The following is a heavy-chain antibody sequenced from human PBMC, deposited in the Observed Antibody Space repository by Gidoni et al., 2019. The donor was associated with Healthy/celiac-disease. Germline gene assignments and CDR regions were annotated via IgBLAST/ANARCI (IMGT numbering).Heavy chain of an antibody. CDR3: ARGDSTDFLEWLPHMDV. CDR1: GYTFTSYG. V-gene: IGHV1-18*04. D-gene: IGHD3-3*01. J-gene: IGHJ6*03. CDR2: ISAYNGNT. Sequence: QVQLVQSGAEVKKPGASVKVSCKASGYTFTSYGISWVRHAPGQGLEWMGWISAYNGNTNYAQKLQGRVTMTTDTSTSTAYMELRSLRSDDTAVYYCARGDSTDFLEWLPHMDVWGKGTTVTVSS.